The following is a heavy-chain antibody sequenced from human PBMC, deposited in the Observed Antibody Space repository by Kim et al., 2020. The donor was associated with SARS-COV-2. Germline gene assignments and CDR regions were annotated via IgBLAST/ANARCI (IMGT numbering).Heavy chain of an antibody. J-gene: IGHJ5*02. Sequence: SETLSLTCTVSGGSVSSGSYYWSWIRQPPGKGLEWIGYIYYSGSTNYNPSLKSRVTISVDTSKNQFSLKLSSVTAADTAVYYCARGPGVFGVVMGGDNWFDPWGQGTLVTVSS. D-gene: IGHD3-3*01. CDR2: IYYSGST. CDR3: ARGPGVFGVVMGGDNWFDP. V-gene: IGHV4-61*01. CDR1: GGSVSSGSYY.